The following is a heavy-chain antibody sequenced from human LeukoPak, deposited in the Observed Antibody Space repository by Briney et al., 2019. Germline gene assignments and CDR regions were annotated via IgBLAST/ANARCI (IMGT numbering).Heavy chain of an antibody. Sequence: GGSLRLSCAASGFTFSSYAMRWVRQAPGKGLEWVAVISYDGSNKYYADSVKGRFTISRDNSKNTLYLQMNSLRAEDTAVYYCASYDSSGYSASFDYWGQGTLVTVSS. D-gene: IGHD3-22*01. J-gene: IGHJ4*02. CDR1: GFTFSSYA. CDR3: ASYDSSGYSASFDY. V-gene: IGHV3-30-3*01. CDR2: ISYDGSNK.